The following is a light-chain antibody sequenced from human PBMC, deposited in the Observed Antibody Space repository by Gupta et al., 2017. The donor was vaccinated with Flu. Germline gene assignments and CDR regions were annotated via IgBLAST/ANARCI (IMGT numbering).Light chain of an antibody. CDR1: QSVSSSY. V-gene: IGKV3-20*01. CDR3: QQYGSSPPWT. CDR2: GAS. Sequence: EIVLTKSPGTLSLSPGERATLSCRASQSVSSSYLAWYQQKPGQAPRLLIYGASSRATGIPDRFSGSGSGTDFTLTISRREPEDFAVYYCQQYGSSPPWTFGQGTKVEIK. J-gene: IGKJ1*01.